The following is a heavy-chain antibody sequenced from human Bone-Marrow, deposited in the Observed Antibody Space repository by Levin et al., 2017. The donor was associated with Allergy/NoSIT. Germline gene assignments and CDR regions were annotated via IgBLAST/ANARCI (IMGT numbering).Heavy chain of an antibody. CDR1: GFTFHNYG. Sequence: GESLKISCAASGFTFHNYGMSWVRQAPGKGLEWVSSITSYSNYIEYADAVKGRFTISRDNAKSSLYLQMNSLRVEDTAVYYCARGHGDYSGNWFGPWGQGTLVTVSS. J-gene: IGHJ5*02. D-gene: IGHD4-17*01. V-gene: IGHV3-21*01. CDR2: ITSYSNYI. CDR3: ARGHGDYSGNWFGP.